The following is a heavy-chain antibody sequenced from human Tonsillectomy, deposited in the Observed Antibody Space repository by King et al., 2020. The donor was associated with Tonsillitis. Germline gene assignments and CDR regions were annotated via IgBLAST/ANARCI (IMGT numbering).Heavy chain of an antibody. J-gene: IGHJ4*02. CDR3: AKNRGYCSGGSCYFDY. Sequence: DVQLVESGGGLVQPGGSLRLSCAASGFTFTNYALSWVRQAPGKGLEWVSAISGSGGSTYYADSGKGRFTISRDNSKNTLYLQMNSLRAEDTAVYYCAKNRGYCSGGSCYFDYWGQGTLVTVSS. CDR1: GFTFTNYA. V-gene: IGHV3-23*04. D-gene: IGHD2-15*01. CDR2: ISGSGGST.